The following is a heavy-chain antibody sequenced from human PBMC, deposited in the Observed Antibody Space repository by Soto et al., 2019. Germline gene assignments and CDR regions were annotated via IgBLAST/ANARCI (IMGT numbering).Heavy chain of an antibody. CDR2: ISAYNGNT. Sequence: ASVKVSCKASGYTFTSYGISWVRQAPGQGLEWMGWISAYNGNTNYAQKLQGRVTMTTDTSTSTAYMELRSLRSDDTAVYYCARLGYCSSTSCYGGTYYYYYYMDVWGKGTTVTVSS. CDR3: ARLGYCSSTSCYGGTYYYYYYMDV. CDR1: GYTFTSYG. V-gene: IGHV1-18*01. D-gene: IGHD2-2*01. J-gene: IGHJ6*03.